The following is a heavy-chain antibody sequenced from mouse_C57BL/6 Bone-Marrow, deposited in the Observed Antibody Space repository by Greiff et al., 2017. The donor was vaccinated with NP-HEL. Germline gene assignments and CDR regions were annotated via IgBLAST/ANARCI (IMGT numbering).Heavy chain of an antibody. V-gene: IGHV7-1*01. CDR3: ARDGYSDY. D-gene: IGHD2-12*01. CDR1: GFTFSDFY. CDR2: SRNKANDYTT. Sequence: EVKLMESGGGLVQSGRSLRLSCATSGFTFSDFYMEWVRQAPGKGLEWIAASRNKANDYTTEYSASVKGRFIVSRDTSQSILYLQMNALRAEDTAIYYCARDGYSDYWGQGTTLTVSS. J-gene: IGHJ2*01.